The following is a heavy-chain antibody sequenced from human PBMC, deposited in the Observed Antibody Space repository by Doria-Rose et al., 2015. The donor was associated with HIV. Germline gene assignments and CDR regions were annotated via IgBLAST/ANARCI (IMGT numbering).Heavy chain of an antibody. J-gene: IGHJ4*02. D-gene: IGHD6-13*01. V-gene: IGHV2-26*01. CDR3: ARIKSSRWYHKYYFDF. CDR1: GVSLSSPGMG. Sequence: QVTLKESGPVLVKPTETLTLTCTVSGVSLSSPGMGVSWIRQPPGKALEWLANIFSNDARSYNTSLKIRLTISRGTSKSQVVLPMTNMDPVDTATYYCARIKSSRWYHKYYFDFWGQGTLVIVSA. CDR2: IFSNDAR.